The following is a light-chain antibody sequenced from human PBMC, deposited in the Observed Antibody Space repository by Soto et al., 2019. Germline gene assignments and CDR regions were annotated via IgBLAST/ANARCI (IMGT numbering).Light chain of an antibody. CDR1: SSDVGGYNF. CDR3: SSYAGGNEVI. J-gene: IGLJ2*01. V-gene: IGLV2-8*01. Sequence: SALTQPPSASGSPGQSVTISCTGTSSDVGGYNFVSWYQQHPGKAPKLMIYEVTKRPSGVPDRFSGSKSGNTASLTVSGLQAEDEADYYCSSYAGGNEVIFGGGTKVTVL. CDR2: EVT.